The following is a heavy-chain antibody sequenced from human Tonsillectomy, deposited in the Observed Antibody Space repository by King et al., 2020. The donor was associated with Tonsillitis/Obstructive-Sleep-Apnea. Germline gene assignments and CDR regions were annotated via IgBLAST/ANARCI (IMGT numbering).Heavy chain of an antibody. CDR2: INSDGSKT. V-gene: IGHV3-74*01. J-gene: IGHJ4*02. D-gene: IGHD2-8*01. CDR3: ARDGFCSNGVCYGSDY. CDR1: GFTFNMYW. Sequence: VQLVVSGGDLVQAGGSLRLSCAASGFTFNMYWMHWVRQVPGKGLVWVSRINSDGSKTSYADSVKGRFTISRDNAKNTLYLQMNSLRAEDTALYYCARDGFCSNGVCYGSDYWGQGTLVTVSS.